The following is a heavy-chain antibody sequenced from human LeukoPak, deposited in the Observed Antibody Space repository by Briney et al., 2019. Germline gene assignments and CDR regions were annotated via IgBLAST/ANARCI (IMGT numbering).Heavy chain of an antibody. CDR3: ARGPGYCDSTAIDY. V-gene: IGHV4-39*01. CDR2: IYYSGST. D-gene: IGHD3-22*01. J-gene: IGHJ4*02. Sequence: PSETLSLTCTVSGGSISSSSYYWGWIRQPPGEGLEWIGSIYYSGSTYYNPSLQSRVTISVDTSKNQFSLKLSSVTAADTAVYFCARGPGYCDSTAIDYWGQGTLVTVSS. CDR1: GGSISSSSYY.